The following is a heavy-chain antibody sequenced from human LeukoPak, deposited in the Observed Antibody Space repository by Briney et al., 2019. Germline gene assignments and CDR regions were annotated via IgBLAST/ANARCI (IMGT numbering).Heavy chain of an antibody. D-gene: IGHD6-19*01. Sequence: GRSLRLSCAASGFTFTTYAMNWVRQAPGKGLEWVASIWYDGSNENYADSVKGRFTISRDNSKDTLYLQMNSLSAEDTAVYYCAKDKGSGWLHQVYFQYWGQGTLVIASS. CDR2: IWYDGSNE. J-gene: IGHJ1*01. CDR3: AKDKGSGWLHQVYFQY. V-gene: IGHV3-33*06. CDR1: GFTFTTYA.